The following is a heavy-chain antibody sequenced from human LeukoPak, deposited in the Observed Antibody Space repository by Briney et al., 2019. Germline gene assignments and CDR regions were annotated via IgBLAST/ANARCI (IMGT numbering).Heavy chain of an antibody. CDR2: INHSGST. V-gene: IGHV4-34*01. CDR1: GGSFSGYY. CDR3: ASSGDDYVGR. Sequence: SETLSLTCAVYGGSFSGYYWSWIRQPPGKGLEWIGEINHSGSTNYNPSLKSRVTISVDTSKNQFSLKLSSVTAADTAVYYCASSGDDYVGRWGQGTLVTVSS. D-gene: IGHD3-16*01. J-gene: IGHJ4*02.